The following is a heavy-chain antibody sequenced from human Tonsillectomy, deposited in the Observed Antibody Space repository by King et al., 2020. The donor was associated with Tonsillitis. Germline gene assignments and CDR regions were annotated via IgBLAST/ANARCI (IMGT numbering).Heavy chain of an antibody. Sequence: QVQLQQWGAGLLKPSETLSLTCAVYGGSFSGYYWSWIRQPPGKGLEWIGEINHSGSTNYNPSLKSRVTVSVDTSKNQFSLKLSSVTAADTAVYYCAREYTGSGSYDGMDVWGQGTTVTVSS. CDR2: INHSGST. J-gene: IGHJ6*02. D-gene: IGHD3-10*01. V-gene: IGHV4-34*01. CDR1: GGSFSGYY. CDR3: AREYTGSGSYDGMDV.